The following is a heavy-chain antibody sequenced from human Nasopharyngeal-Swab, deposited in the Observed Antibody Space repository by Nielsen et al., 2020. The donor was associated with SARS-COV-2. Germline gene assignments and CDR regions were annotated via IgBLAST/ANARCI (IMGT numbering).Heavy chain of an antibody. CDR1: GFTFSDYY. J-gene: IGHJ4*02. CDR2: ISSSSSYT. D-gene: IGHD1-26*01. Sequence: GESPKISCAASGFTFSDYYMSWIRQAPGKGLEWVSYISSSSSYTNYADSVKGRFTISRDNAKNSLYLQMNSLRAEDTAVYYCARSRVGATTGFDYWGQGTLVTVSS. V-gene: IGHV3-11*06. CDR3: ARSRVGATTGFDY.